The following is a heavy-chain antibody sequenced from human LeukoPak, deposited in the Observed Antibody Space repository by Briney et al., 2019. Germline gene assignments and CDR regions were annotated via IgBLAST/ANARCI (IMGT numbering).Heavy chain of an antibody. J-gene: IGHJ6*03. Sequence: GGSLRLSCAASGFTVSSNYMSWVRQAPGKGLEWVSVIYSGGSTYYADSVKGRFTISRDNSKNTLYLQMNSLRAEDTAVYYCARADYYYYYMDVWGKGTTVTVSS. CDR3: ARADYYYYYMDV. V-gene: IGHV3-53*01. CDR2: IYSGGST. CDR1: GFTVSSNY.